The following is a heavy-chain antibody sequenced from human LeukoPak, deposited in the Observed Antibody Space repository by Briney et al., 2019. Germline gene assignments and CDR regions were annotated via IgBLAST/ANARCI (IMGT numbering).Heavy chain of an antibody. CDR3: ARHAHSSSSSAPHFDY. CDR1: GGSISSYY. CDR2: IYTSGST. J-gene: IGHJ4*02. V-gene: IGHV4-4*09. Sequence: SETLSLTCTVSGGSISSYYWSWIRQPPGKGLEWIGYIYTSGSTNYNPSLRSRVTISVDTSKNQFSLKLSSVTAADTAVYYCARHAHSSSSSAPHFDYWGQGTLVTVSS. D-gene: IGHD6-6*01.